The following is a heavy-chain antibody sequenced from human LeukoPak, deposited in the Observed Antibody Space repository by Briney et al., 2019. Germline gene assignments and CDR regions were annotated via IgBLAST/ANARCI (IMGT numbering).Heavy chain of an antibody. CDR3: AREAESSSWYYFDY. V-gene: IGHV3-48*03. Sequence: GGSLRLSCAASGFTVSSYEVNWVRQAPGKGLEWVSYISGSGIAIYYADSVKGRFTMSRDNAKNSLYLQMNSLRAEDTAVYYCAREAESSSWYYFDYWGQGTLVTVSS. CDR1: GFTVSSYE. D-gene: IGHD6-13*01. CDR2: ISGSGIAI. J-gene: IGHJ4*02.